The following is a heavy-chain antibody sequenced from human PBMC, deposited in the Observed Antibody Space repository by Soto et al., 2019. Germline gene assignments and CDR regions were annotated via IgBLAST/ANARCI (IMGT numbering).Heavy chain of an antibody. CDR3: ARAVLSVEWLWDY. CDR2: ISSSGSTI. J-gene: IGHJ4*02. D-gene: IGHD3-3*01. V-gene: IGHV3-48*03. CDR1: GFTFSSYE. Sequence: PGGSLRLSCAASGFTFSSYEMNWVRQAPGKGLEWVSYISSSGSTIYYADSVKGRFTVSRDNAKNSLYLQMNSLRAEDTAVYYCARAVLSVEWLWDYWGQGTLVTVSS.